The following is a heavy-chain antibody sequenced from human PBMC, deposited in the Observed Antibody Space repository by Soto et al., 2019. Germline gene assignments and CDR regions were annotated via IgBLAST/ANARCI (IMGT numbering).Heavy chain of an antibody. V-gene: IGHV5-51*01. CDR2: IYPGDSDT. J-gene: IGHJ5*02. D-gene: IGHD6-13*01. CDR3: ARLGIAAAARLDP. Sequence: GESLKISCKGSGYSFTSYWIGWVRQMPGKGLEWMGIIYPGDSDTRYSPSCQGQVTISADKSISTAYLQWSSLKASDTAMYYCARLGIAAAARLDPWGQGTLVTVSS. CDR1: GYSFTSYW.